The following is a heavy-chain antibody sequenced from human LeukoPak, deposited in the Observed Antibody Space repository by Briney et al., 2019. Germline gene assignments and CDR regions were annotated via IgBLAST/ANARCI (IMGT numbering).Heavy chain of an antibody. J-gene: IGHJ6*02. CDR2: ISYDGSNK. V-gene: IGHV3-30*18. CDR1: RFTFSSYT. Sequence: PGGSLRLSCSASRFTFSSYTMNWVRQAPGKGLEWVAVISYDGSNKYYADSVKGRFTISRDNSKNTLYLQMNSLRAEDTAVYYCAKGDGYGMDVWGQGTTVTVSS. CDR3: AKGDGYGMDV.